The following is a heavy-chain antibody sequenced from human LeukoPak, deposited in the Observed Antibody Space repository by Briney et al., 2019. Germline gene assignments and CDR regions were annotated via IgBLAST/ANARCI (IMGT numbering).Heavy chain of an antibody. Sequence: PGRSLRLSCAASGFTFSSYGMHWVRQAPGKGLEWVSSISSSSSYIYYADSVKGRFTISRDNAKNSLYLQMNSLRAEDTAVYYCVRALGSSSADYWGQGTLVTVSS. CDR1: GFTFSSYG. V-gene: IGHV3-21*01. D-gene: IGHD6-6*01. CDR2: ISSSSSYI. CDR3: VRALGSSSADY. J-gene: IGHJ4*02.